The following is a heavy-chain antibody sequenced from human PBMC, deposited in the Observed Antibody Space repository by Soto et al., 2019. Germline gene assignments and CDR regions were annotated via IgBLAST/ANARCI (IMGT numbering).Heavy chain of an antibody. V-gene: IGHV3-30*03. CDR1: GLTFNTYG. CDR3: ARYLWYSGYVSGAFDI. J-gene: IGHJ3*02. Sequence: GGSLRLSCAASGLTFNTYGMNWVRLAPGKGLEWVAVISNDGSDKYYADYVKGRFTISRDNAKNSLYLQMNSLRTEDTAVYYCARYLWYSGYVSGAFDIWGQGTMVTVSS. D-gene: IGHD5-12*01. CDR2: ISNDGSDK.